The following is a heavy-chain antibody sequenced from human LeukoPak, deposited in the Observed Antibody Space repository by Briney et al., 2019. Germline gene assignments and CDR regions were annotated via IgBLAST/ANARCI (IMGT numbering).Heavy chain of an antibody. CDR3: ARVVRFLEWLPLDY. CDR1: GYTFTGYY. Sequence: ASVTVSCKASGYTFTGYYMRLVRLAPGQGIEWAGGIYPNSGGTNYAQKFQGRVTMTRDTSISTAYMGLSRLRSDDTAVYYRARVVRFLEWLPLDYWGQGTLVTVSS. D-gene: IGHD3-3*01. CDR2: IYPNSGGT. J-gene: IGHJ4*02. V-gene: IGHV1-2*02.